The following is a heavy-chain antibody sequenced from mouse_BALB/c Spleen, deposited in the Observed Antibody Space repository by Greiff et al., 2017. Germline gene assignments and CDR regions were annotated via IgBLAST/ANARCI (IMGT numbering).Heavy chain of an antibody. V-gene: IGHV2-9*02. CDR2: IWAGGTT. CDR1: GFSLTSYG. Sequence: VKVVESGPGLVAPSQSLSITCTVSGFSLTSYGVHWVRQPPGKGLEWLGVIWAGGTTNYNSALMSRLSISKDNSKSQVFLKMNSLQTDDTAMYYCARGNYYTMDYWGQGTSVTVSS. J-gene: IGHJ4*01. D-gene: IGHD2-1*01. CDR3: ARGNYYTMDY.